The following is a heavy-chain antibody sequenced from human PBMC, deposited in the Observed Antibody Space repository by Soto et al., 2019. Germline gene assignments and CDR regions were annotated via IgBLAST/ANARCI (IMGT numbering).Heavy chain of an antibody. J-gene: IGHJ4*02. CDR3: ASIVGAKIDY. V-gene: IGHV4-59*01. CDR1: GDSISPYY. CDR2: IYYSGST. D-gene: IGHD1-26*01. Sequence: PSETLSLTCIVSGDSISPYYWTWIRQPPGKGLEWIGHIYYSGSTNYNPSLKSRVTISVDTSENQFSLKLSSVTAADTAVYYCASIVGAKIDYWGQGTLVSVSS.